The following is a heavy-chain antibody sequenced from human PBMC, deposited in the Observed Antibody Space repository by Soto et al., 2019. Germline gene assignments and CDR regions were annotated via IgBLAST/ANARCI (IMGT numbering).Heavy chain of an antibody. CDR3: ARLPPMYDILTGARGRWIDY. D-gene: IGHD3-9*01. J-gene: IGHJ4*02. CDR2: IYYSGST. Sequence: QLQLQESGPGLVKPSETLSLTCTVSGGSISSSSYYWGWIRQPPGKGLEWIGSIYYSGSTYYNPSLKGPATISVDTSKNQFSLKLSSVTAADTAVYYCARLPPMYDILTGARGRWIDYWGQGTLVTVSS. V-gene: IGHV4-39*01. CDR1: GGSISSSSYY.